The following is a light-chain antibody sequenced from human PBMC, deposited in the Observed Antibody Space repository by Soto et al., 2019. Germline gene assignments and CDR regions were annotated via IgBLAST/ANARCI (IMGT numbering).Light chain of an antibody. J-gene: IGKJ2*01. CDR3: QTYNSYAVT. Sequence: DIQMTQSPSTLSASVGDRVTITCRASQSISSWLAWYQQKPGKAPKILIYEASNVESGVPSRFSCSGSGTEFTLAISSLRPDGFATSYCQTYNSYAVTFGQGNKLEIK. CDR1: QSISSW. V-gene: IGKV1-5*01. CDR2: EAS.